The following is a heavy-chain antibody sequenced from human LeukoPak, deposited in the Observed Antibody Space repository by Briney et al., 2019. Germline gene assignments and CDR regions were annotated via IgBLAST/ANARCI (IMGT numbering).Heavy chain of an antibody. J-gene: IGHJ5*02. CDR1: GFTFSTYT. D-gene: IGHD5-12*01. CDR3: ARARIRDIVPTTQYR. V-gene: IGHV3-30-3*01. CDR2: ASSNGNNR. Sequence: GGSLRLSCAASGFTFSTYTMFWVRQAPGKGLEWVATASSNGNNRYYADSVKGRFSISRDNLKNTLFLQMNSLRVEDSALYYCARARIRDIVPTTQYRWGQGTLVIVS.